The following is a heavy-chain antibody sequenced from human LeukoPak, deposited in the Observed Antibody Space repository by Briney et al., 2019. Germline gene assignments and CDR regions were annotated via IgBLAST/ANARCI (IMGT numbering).Heavy chain of an antibody. V-gene: IGHV1-2*06. CDR1: GYTFTGYY. CDR3: ARDHPYSNFDY. J-gene: IGHJ4*02. Sequence: ASVKVSCKASGYTFTGYYMHWVRQAPRQGLEWMGRINPNSGGTNYAQKFQGRVTMTRDTSISTAYMELSRLRSDDTAVYYCARDHPYSNFDYWGQGTLVTVSS. D-gene: IGHD4-11*01. CDR2: INPNSGGT.